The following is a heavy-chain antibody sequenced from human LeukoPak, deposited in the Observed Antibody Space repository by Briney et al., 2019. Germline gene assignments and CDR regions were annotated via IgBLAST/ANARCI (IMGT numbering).Heavy chain of an antibody. D-gene: IGHD6-13*01. Sequence: SETLSLTCTVSGGFLGSYYWSWVRQSPGKALEWIGFILYSDSTNYNPSLKSRVSPSVDTSKRQIFLRLTSVSAADTAVYYCARHQMAGYSSSCNDHWGQGILVTVSS. J-gene: IGHJ5*02. CDR1: GGFLGSYY. CDR2: ILYSDST. CDR3: ARHQMAGYSSSCNDH. V-gene: IGHV4-59*08.